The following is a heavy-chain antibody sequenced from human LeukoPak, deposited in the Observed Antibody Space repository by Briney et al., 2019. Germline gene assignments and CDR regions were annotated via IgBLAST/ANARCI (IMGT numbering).Heavy chain of an antibody. V-gene: IGHV3-7*01. CDR2: IRDDGSDK. J-gene: IGHJ4*02. D-gene: IGHD1-26*01. CDR3: VRHTRRSPGDY. CDR1: GFTFSSYW. Sequence: GGSLRLCCAASGFTFSSYWMTWVRQAPGKGLEWMANIRDDGSDKYYVDSVKGRFTISRDNAQNTLLLQMDSLRVEDTAVYYCVRHTRRSPGDYWGQGTLVTVST.